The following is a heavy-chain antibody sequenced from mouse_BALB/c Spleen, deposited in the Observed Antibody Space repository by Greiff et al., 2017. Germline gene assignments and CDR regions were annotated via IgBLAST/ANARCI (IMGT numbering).Heavy chain of an antibody. CDR1: GFNIKDTY. CDR2: IDPANGNT. D-gene: IGHD1-1*02. V-gene: IGHV14-3*02. Sequence: VQLQQSGAELVKPGASVKLSCTASGFNIKDTYMHWVKQRPEQGLEWIGRIDPANGNTKYDPKFQGKATITADTSSNTAYLQLSSLTSEDTAVYYCARILLVVAYWYFDVWGAGTTVTVSS. CDR3: ARILLVVAYWYFDV. J-gene: IGHJ1*01.